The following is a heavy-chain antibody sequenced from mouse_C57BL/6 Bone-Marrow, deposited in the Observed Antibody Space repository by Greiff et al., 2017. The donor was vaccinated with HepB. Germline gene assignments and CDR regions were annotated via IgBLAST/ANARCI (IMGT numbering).Heavy chain of an antibody. CDR2: ISNLAYSS. CDR1: GFTFSDSG. V-gene: IGHV5-15*01. J-gene: IGHJ4*01. CDR3: ARSDYYAMDY. Sequence: EVKLVESGGGLVQPGGSLKLSCAASGFTFSDSGLAGVGQAPRKGPEWVAFISNLAYSSYYADTVTGRFTIPRENAKNTLYLEMSSLRSEDTAMYYCARSDYYAMDYWGQGTSVTVSS.